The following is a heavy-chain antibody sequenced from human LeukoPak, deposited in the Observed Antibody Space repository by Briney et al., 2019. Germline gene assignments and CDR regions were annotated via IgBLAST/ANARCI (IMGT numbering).Heavy chain of an antibody. CDR1: GYTFTSYY. D-gene: IGHD4/OR15-4a*01. Sequence: ASVKVSCKASGYTFTSYYMHWVRQAPGQGLEWMGIINPSGGSTSYAQKFQGRVTMTRDTSISTAYMELSRLRSDDTAVYYCARARMRCSGATDYWGQGTLVTVSS. CDR2: INPSGGST. J-gene: IGHJ4*02. CDR3: ARARMRCSGATDY. V-gene: IGHV1-46*01.